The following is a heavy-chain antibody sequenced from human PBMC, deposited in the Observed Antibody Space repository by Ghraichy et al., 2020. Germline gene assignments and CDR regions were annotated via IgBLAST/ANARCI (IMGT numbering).Heavy chain of an antibody. Sequence: SVKVSCKASGGTFSSYAISWVRQAPGQGLEWMGGIIPIFGTANYAQKFQGRVTITADESTSTAYMELSSLRSEDTAVYYCAVSGMPIFGVVALNGFDYWGQGTLVTVSS. CDR2: IIPIFGTA. CDR3: AVSGMPIFGVVALNGFDY. V-gene: IGHV1-69*13. D-gene: IGHD3-3*01. CDR1: GGTFSSYA. J-gene: IGHJ4*02.